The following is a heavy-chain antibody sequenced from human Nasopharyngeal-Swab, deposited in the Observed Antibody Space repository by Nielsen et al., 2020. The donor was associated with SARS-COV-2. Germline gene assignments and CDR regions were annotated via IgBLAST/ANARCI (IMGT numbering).Heavy chain of an antibody. CDR2: INPSESST. V-gene: IGHV1-46*01. D-gene: IGHD5-24*01. CDR1: GYTFTRYW. Sequence: ASVKVSCKASGYTFTRYWMQWARQAPGQGLEWMGIINPSESSTNYAQKFQGRVTMTRDTSTTTVYMELSSLRFEDTAVYYCARRDGHDLDHWGQGTLVTVSS. J-gene: IGHJ4*02. CDR3: ARRDGHDLDH.